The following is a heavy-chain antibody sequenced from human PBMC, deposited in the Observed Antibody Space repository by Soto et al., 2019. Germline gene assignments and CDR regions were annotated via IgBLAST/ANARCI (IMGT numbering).Heavy chain of an antibody. J-gene: IGHJ4*02. V-gene: IGHV1-18*01. Sequence: QIQLVQSGAEVKKPGASVKVSCKPSGYTFSSYHITWVRQAPGQGLEWMGWISAYNGNTNYAQNLQGRVTMTTDPSTSTAYMELRSLRSDVTAVYYCARDLPPVDYWGQGTLVTVSS. CDR3: ARDLPPVDY. CDR2: ISAYNGNT. CDR1: GYTFSSYH.